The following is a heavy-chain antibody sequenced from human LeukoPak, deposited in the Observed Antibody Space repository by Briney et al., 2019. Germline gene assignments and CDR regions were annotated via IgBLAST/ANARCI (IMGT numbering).Heavy chain of an antibody. D-gene: IGHD6-6*01. CDR2: IYYSGST. Sequence: SETLSLTCTVSGGSFSSGSYYWSWIRQPPGKGLEWIGYIYYSGSTNYNPSLKSRVTISVDTSKNQFSLKLSSVTAADTAVYYCARDVKSHVRRVAYSSSASYYYGMDVWGQGTTVTVSS. J-gene: IGHJ6*02. CDR1: GGSFSSGSYY. V-gene: IGHV4-61*01. CDR3: ARDVKSHVRRVAYSSSASYYYGMDV.